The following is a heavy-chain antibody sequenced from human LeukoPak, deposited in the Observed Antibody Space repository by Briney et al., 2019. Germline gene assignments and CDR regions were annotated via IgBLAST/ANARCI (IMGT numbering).Heavy chain of an antibody. Sequence: GGSLRLSCAASGFTFSNYSMNWVRQAPGKGLEWVSSISSRSSYIYYADSLKGRFTISRDNAKNSLYLQMNSLRAEDTAVYFCARDLSVGAKPDLGFDYWGQGTLVTVSS. CDR2: ISSRSSYI. CDR3: ARDLSVGAKPDLGFDY. CDR1: GFTFSNYS. J-gene: IGHJ4*02. D-gene: IGHD1-26*01. V-gene: IGHV3-21*01.